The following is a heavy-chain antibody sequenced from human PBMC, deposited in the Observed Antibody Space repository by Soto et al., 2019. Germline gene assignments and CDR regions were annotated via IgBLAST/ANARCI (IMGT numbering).Heavy chain of an antibody. J-gene: IGHJ6*02. D-gene: IGHD2-15*01. CDR1: GYTFPRYG. Sequence: ASVKVSCKASGYTFPRYGISWVREAPGQGLEWMGWISAYNGNTKYAQNLKGRVTMTTGTSTTTAYMELRSLTSDDTAVYYCAREGFCSGGSCALYCHAYFGTHFWGQATTVTVS. CDR3: AREGFCSGGSCALYCHAYFGTHF. CDR2: ISAYNGNT. V-gene: IGHV1-18*01.